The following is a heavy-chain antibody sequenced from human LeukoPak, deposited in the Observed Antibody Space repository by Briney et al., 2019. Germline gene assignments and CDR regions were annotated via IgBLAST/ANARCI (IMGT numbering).Heavy chain of an antibody. D-gene: IGHD2-15*01. V-gene: IGHV4-39*07. CDR3: ARVGDGLGYCSGGSCSSDAFDI. CDR2: IYYSGST. CDR1: GGSISSSSYY. J-gene: IGHJ3*02. Sequence: PSETLSLTCTVSGGSISSSSYYWGWIRQPPGKGLEWIGSIYYSGSTYYNPSLKSRVTMSVDTSKNQFSLKLSSVTAADTAVYYCARVGDGLGYCSGGSCSSDAFDIWGQGTMVTVSS.